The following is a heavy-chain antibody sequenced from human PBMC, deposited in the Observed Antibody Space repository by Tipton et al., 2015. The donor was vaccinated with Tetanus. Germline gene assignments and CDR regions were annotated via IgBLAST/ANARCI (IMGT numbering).Heavy chain of an antibody. Sequence: TLSLTCTVSGGSISGSEYYWGWIRQPPGKGLEWIGSIYVSGTTYYFPSLKSRVTISIDTSMNQLSLKLSSVTAADTAVYYCARDVGGHYYFDFWGQGSLVTVSS. V-gene: IGHV4-39*02. J-gene: IGHJ4*02. CDR2: IYVSGTT. CDR3: ARDVGGHYYFDF. CDR1: GGSISGSEYY. D-gene: IGHD1-26*01.